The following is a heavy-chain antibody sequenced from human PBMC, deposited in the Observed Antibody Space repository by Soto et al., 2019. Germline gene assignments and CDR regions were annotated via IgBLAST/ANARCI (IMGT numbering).Heavy chain of an antibody. Sequence: QVQLQESGPGLVKPSETLSLTCTVSGGSITSYYWSWMRQPPGKGLEWIGYIYYSGSTNYNPSLKGRVTISVDTSKNLFSLKLSSVTAADTAVYYCARLGSTRNGYYDYYMDVWGKGTTVTVSS. CDR2: IYYSGST. CDR3: ARLGSTRNGYYDYYMDV. D-gene: IGHD2-2*01. CDR1: GGSITSYY. V-gene: IGHV4-59*08. J-gene: IGHJ6*03.